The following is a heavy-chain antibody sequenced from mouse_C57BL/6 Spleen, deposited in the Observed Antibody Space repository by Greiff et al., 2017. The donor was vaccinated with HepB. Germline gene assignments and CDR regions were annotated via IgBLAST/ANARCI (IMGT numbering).Heavy chain of an antibody. Sequence: LVESGAELVKPGASVKISCKASGYAFSSYWMNWVKQRPGKGLEWIGQIYPGDGDTNYNGKFKGKATLTADKSSSTAYMQLSSLTSEDSAVYFCAREGDYDGGGYYYAMDYWGQGTSVTVSS. CDR3: AREGDYDGGGYYYAMDY. D-gene: IGHD2-4*01. CDR1: GYAFSSYW. J-gene: IGHJ4*01. CDR2: IYPGDGDT. V-gene: IGHV1-80*01.